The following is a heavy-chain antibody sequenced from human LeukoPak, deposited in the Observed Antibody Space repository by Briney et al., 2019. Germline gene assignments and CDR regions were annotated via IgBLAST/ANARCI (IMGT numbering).Heavy chain of an antibody. D-gene: IGHD3-10*01. CDR3: ARDIADGIGSGQINWFDP. CDR1: GYTFTSYD. V-gene: IGHV1-8*01. CDR2: MNPNSGNT. Sequence: RASVKVSCKASGYTFTSYDINWVRQATGQGLEWMGWMNPNSGNTGYAQKLQGRVTMTTDTSTSTAYMELRSLRSDDTAVYYCARDIADGIGSGQINWFDPWGQGTLVTVSS. J-gene: IGHJ5*02.